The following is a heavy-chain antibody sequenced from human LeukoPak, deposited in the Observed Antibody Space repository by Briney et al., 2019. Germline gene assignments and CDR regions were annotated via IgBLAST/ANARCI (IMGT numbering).Heavy chain of an antibody. J-gene: IGHJ4*02. CDR2: TSYDGSNK. CDR3: ARYYGDYLIDH. CDR1: GFTFSSYA. V-gene: IGHV3-30-3*01. D-gene: IGHD4-17*01. Sequence: GGSLGLSCAASGFTFSSYAMHWVRQAPGKGLEWVAVTSYDGSNKYYADSVKGRFTISRDNSKDTLYLQMNSLRADDTALYYCARYYGDYLIDHWGQGTLVTVSS.